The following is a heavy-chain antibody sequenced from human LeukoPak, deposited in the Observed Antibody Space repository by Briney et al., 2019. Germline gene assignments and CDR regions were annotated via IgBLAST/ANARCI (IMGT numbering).Heavy chain of an antibody. D-gene: IGHD1-26*01. Sequence: PSETLSLTCAVSGGSISSGGYSWSWIRQPPGKGLEWIGEINHSGSTNYNPSLKSRVTISVDTSKNQFSLKLSSVTAADTAVYYCARGPGLDSGSYPSWYYYYGMDVWGQGTTVTVSS. CDR3: ARGPGLDSGSYPSWYYYYGMDV. J-gene: IGHJ6*02. CDR2: INHSGST. V-gene: IGHV4-34*01. CDR1: GGSISSGGYS.